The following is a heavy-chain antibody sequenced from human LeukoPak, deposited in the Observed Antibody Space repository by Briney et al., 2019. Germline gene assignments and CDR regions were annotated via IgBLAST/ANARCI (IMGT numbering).Heavy chain of an antibody. CDR2: INHSGST. CDR3: ARGYYIRYSPRDYYYGMDV. Sequence: SETLSPTCAVYGGSFSGYYWSWIRQPPGKGLEWIGEINHSGSTNYNPSLKSRVTMSVDTSKNQFSLKLSSVTAADTAVYYCARGYYIRYSPRDYYYGMDVWGQGTTVTVSS. V-gene: IGHV4-34*01. CDR1: GGSFSGYY. J-gene: IGHJ6*02. D-gene: IGHD3-10*01.